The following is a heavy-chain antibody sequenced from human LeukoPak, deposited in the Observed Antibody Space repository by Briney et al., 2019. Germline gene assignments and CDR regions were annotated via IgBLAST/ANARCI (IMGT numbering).Heavy chain of an antibody. Sequence: PSETLSLTCAVYGGSFSGYYWSWIRQPPGKGLEWIGEINHSGSTNYNPSLRSRVTISVDTSKNQFSLKLSSVTAADAAVYYRARRLPYGSGSYGYWGQGTLVTVSS. J-gene: IGHJ4*02. CDR1: GGSFSGYY. D-gene: IGHD3-10*01. CDR2: INHSGST. CDR3: ARRLPYGSGSYGY. V-gene: IGHV4-34*01.